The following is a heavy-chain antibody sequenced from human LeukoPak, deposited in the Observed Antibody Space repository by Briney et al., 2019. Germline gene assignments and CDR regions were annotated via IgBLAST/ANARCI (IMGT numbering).Heavy chain of an antibody. D-gene: IGHD3-3*01. CDR2: IYTSGST. V-gene: IGHV4-61*02. Sequence: SETLSLTCTVSGASISSGTYYWSWVRQPAGKGLEWIGRIYTSGSTNYKPSLKSRVTIPVDTSKNQFSLKLSSVTAADTAVYYCARTRSIFEVARGAFDIWGQGTMVTVSS. J-gene: IGHJ3*02. CDR1: GASISSGTYY. CDR3: ARTRSIFEVARGAFDI.